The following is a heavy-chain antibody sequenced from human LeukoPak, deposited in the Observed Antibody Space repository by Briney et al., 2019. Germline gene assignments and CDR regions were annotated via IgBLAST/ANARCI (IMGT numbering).Heavy chain of an antibody. CDR3: ARDRGSGYYLDY. D-gene: IGHD3-22*01. CDR1: GGSVSSGSYY. Sequence: SETLSLTCTVSGGSVSSGSYYWSWIRQPPGKGLEWIGYIYYSGSTNYNPSLKSRVTISVDTSKNQFSLKLSSVTAADTAVYYCARDRGSGYYLDYWGQGTLVTVSS. V-gene: IGHV4-61*01. J-gene: IGHJ4*02. CDR2: IYYSGST.